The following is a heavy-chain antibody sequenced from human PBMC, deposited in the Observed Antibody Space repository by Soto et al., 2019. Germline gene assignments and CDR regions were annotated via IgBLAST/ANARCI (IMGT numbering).Heavy chain of an antibody. J-gene: IGHJ6*02. CDR1: GFTFSSYG. D-gene: IGHD4-17*01. CDR3: AKDQGTTTVTTLGYYYYYGMDV. CDR2: ISYDGSNK. Sequence: GGSLRLSCAASGFTFSSYGRNWVRQAPGKGLEWVAVISYDGSNKYYADSVKGRFTISRDNSKNTLYLQMNSLRAEDTAVYYCAKDQGTTTVTTLGYYYYYGMDVWGQGTTVTVS. V-gene: IGHV3-30*18.